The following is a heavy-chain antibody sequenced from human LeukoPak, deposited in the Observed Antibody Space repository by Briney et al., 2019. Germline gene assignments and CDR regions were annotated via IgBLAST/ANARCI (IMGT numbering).Heavy chain of an antibody. D-gene: IGHD3-22*01. V-gene: IGHV3-73*01. CDR3: TRHGGRDYYDSSEDAFDI. CDR1: GFTFSGSA. Sequence: GGSLRLSCAASGFTFSGSAMHWVRQASGKGLEWGGRIRSKAHSYATAYAASVKGRFTISRDDSKNTAYLQMNSLKTEDTAVYYCTRHGGRDYYDSSEDAFDIWGQGTMVIVSS. CDR2: IRSKAHSYAT. J-gene: IGHJ3*02.